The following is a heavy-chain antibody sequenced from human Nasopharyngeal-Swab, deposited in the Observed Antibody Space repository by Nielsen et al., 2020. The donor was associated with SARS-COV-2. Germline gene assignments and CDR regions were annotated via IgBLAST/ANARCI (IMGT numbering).Heavy chain of an antibody. CDR1: GGSISSSSYY. D-gene: IGHD3-22*01. J-gene: IGHJ4*02. V-gene: IGHV4-39*01. CDR2: IYYSGST. Sequence: LSLTCTVSGGSISSSSYYWGWIRQPPGKGLEWIGSIYYSGSTYYNPSLKSRVTISVDTSKNQFSLKLSSVTAADTAVYYCARINYYDSSGYYSWGQGTLVTVSS. CDR3: ARINYYDSSGYYS.